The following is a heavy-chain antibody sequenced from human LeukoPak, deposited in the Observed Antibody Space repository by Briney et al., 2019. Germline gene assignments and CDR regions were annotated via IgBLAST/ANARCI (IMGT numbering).Heavy chain of an antibody. D-gene: IGHD4-11*01. Sequence: GGSLRLSCAASGFTCSSYWMSWVRQAPGKGLDWVANIKQDGSEKYYVDSVKGRFTISRDTAKNSLYLQMNSLRAEDTAVYYCAATESSGMDVWGQGTTVTVSS. CDR3: AATESSGMDV. J-gene: IGHJ6*02. CDR2: IKQDGSEK. CDR1: GFTCSSYW. V-gene: IGHV3-7*01.